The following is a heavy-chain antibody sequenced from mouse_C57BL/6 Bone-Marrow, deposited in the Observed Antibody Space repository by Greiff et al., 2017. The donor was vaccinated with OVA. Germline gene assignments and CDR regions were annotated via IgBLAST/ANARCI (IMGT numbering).Heavy chain of an antibody. V-gene: IGHV5-17*01. J-gene: IGHJ2*01. CDR2: ISSGSSTI. D-gene: IGHD1-1*01. CDR1: GFTFSDYG. CDR3: ARRDGPYYFDY. Sequence: DVKLVESGGGLVKPGGSLKLSCAASGFTFSDYGMHWVRQAPEKGLEWVAYISSGSSTIYYADTVKGRFTISRDNAKNTLFLQMTSLRYEDTAMYYCARRDGPYYFDYWGQGTTLTVSS.